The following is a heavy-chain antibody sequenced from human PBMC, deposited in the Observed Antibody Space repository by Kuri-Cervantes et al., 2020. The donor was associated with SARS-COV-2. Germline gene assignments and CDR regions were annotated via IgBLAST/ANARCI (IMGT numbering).Heavy chain of an antibody. CDR1: GFTFSSYG. V-gene: IGHV3-30*18. CDR3: AKASIVGATYFDY. J-gene: IGHJ4*02. Sequence: GESLKISCAASGFTFSSYGMHWVRQAPGKGLEWVAVISYDGSNKYYADSVKGRFTISRDNSKNTLYLQMNSLRAEDTAVYYCAKASIVGATYFDYWGQGTLVTVSS. D-gene: IGHD1-26*01. CDR2: ISYDGSNK.